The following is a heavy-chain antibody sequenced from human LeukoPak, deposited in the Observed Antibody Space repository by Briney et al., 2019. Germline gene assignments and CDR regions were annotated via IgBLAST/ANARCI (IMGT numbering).Heavy chain of an antibody. Sequence: GGSLRLSCAASGFTFSSYAMSWVRQAPGKGLEWVSAISGSGGSTYYADSVKGRLTISRDNSKNTLYLQMNSLKTEDTAVYYCTTDIYGYCSSTSCQGDYYYMDVWGKGTTVTVSS. CDR2: ISGSGGST. J-gene: IGHJ6*03. CDR1: GFTFSSYA. D-gene: IGHD2-2*01. V-gene: IGHV3-23*01. CDR3: TTDIYGYCSSTSCQGDYYYMDV.